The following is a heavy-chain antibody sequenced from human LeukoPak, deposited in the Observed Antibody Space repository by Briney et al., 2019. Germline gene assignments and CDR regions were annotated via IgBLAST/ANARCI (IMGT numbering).Heavy chain of an antibody. Sequence: PGGSLRLSCAASGFTFSDYYMTWIRQAPGKGLEWDSYISSSSTYSSYADSVKGRFTISRDNTKNSVYLQMNSLRAEDTAVYYCARKQQLEDGFDIWGQVTMVTVSS. CDR3: ARKQQLEDGFDI. D-gene: IGHD1-1*01. CDR2: ISSSSTYS. J-gene: IGHJ3*02. V-gene: IGHV3-11*06. CDR1: GFTFSDYY.